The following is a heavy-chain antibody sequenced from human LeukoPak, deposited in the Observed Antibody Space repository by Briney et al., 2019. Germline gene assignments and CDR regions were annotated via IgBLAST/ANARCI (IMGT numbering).Heavy chain of an antibody. Sequence: SVKVSCKASGGTFSSYAISWVRQAPGQGLEWMGRIIPIFGIANYAQKFQGRVTITADKSTSTAYIELSSLRSEDTAVYHCASAPSGYDSSGYYPEFDYWGQGTLVTVSS. D-gene: IGHD3-22*01. CDR2: IIPIFGIA. CDR3: ASAPSGYDSSGYYPEFDY. J-gene: IGHJ4*02. V-gene: IGHV1-69*04. CDR1: GGTFSSYA.